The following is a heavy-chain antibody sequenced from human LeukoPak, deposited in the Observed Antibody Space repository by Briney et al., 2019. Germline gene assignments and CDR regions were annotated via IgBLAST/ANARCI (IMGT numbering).Heavy chain of an antibody. D-gene: IGHD5-18*01. V-gene: IGHV3-74*01. CDR3: ARVVDTHFDY. CDR2: IKSDGNTT. CDR1: GFTFSSYW. J-gene: IGHJ4*02. Sequence: GGSLRLSCAASGFTFSSYWMHWVREAPGKGLVWVSRIKSDGNTTTYADSVKGRFTISSDNAKNTLYLQMNSLRAEDTAVYYCARVVDTHFDYWGQGTLVTVCS.